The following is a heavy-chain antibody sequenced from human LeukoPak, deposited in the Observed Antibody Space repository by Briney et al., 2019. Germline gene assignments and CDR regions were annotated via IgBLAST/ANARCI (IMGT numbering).Heavy chain of an antibody. CDR1: GFSFTDYP. J-gene: IGHJ4*02. CDR2: IRTTADGAKYA. CDR3: ATDQRYAFDY. V-gene: IGHV3-48*02. D-gene: IGHD3-9*01. Sequence: GGSLRLSCATSGFSFTDYPMNWVRQAPGKGLEWISNIRTTADGAKYAYYADSVKGRVTISRDDGKNTLYLHMNSLRDDDTAVYYCATDQRYAFDYWGQGLLVIV.